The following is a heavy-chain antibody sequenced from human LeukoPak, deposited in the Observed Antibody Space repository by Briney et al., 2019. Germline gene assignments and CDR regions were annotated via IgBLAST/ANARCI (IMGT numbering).Heavy chain of an antibody. J-gene: IGHJ4*02. Sequence: PSETLSLTCSVSGYSISSGYYWGWIRQPPGKGLEWIGSIYHSGSTYYNPSLKSRVTISVDTSKNQLSLKLSSVTAADTAVYYCARVGVGAAADICGQGSLVTVCS. V-gene: IGHV4-38-2*02. CDR1: GYSISSGYY. CDR3: ARVGVGAAADI. CDR2: IYHSGST. D-gene: IGHD6-13*01.